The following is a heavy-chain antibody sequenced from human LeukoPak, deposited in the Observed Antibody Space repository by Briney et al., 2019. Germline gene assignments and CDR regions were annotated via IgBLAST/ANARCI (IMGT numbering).Heavy chain of an antibody. Sequence: ASVKVSCKASGYTFTGYYMHWVRQAPGQGLEWMGWINPNSGGTNYAQKFQGRVTMTRDTSISTAYMELSRLRSDDTAVYYCATGGDYGGNSGLFDYWGQGTLVTVSS. V-gene: IGHV1-2*02. CDR1: GYTFTGYY. J-gene: IGHJ4*02. D-gene: IGHD4-23*01. CDR3: ATGGDYGGNSGLFDY. CDR2: INPNSGGT.